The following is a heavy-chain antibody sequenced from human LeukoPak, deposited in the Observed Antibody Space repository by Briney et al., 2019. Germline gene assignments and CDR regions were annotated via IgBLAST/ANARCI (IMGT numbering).Heavy chain of an antibody. CDR3: ARDDGGYGSGSHYYFYSMDV. D-gene: IGHD3-10*01. J-gene: IGHJ6*02. V-gene: IGHV3-64*01. CDR2: ISTSGGST. Sequence: XGSLRLSCAASGFTFSRYAMHWVRQAPGKGLQFVSAISTSGGSTSYANSVRGRFTISRDNSKNTLHLQMGSLRAEDMAVYYCARDDGGYGSGSHYYFYSMDVWGQGTTVTVSS. CDR1: GFTFSRYA.